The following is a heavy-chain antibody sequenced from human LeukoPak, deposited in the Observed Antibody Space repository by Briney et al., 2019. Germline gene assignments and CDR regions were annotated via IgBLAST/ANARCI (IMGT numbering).Heavy chain of an antibody. CDR2: IYYSGST. Sequence: PSETLSLTCTVSGGSISSYYWSWIRQPPGKGLEWIGYIYYSGSTNYNPSLKSRVTISVDTSKNQFSLKLSSVTAADTAVYYCARGWYSDYYDSSGLLNWGQGTLVTVSS. V-gene: IGHV4-59*12. D-gene: IGHD3-22*01. J-gene: IGHJ4*02. CDR3: ARGWYSDYYDSSGLLN. CDR1: GGSISSYY.